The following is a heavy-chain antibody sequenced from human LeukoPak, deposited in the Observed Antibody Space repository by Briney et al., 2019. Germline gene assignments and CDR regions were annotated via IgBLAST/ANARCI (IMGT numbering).Heavy chain of an antibody. V-gene: IGHV3-48*02. CDR3: ASDSFHYCHGLAY. CDR1: GFTFSNYD. J-gene: IGHJ4*02. D-gene: IGHD2-15*01. CDR2: ISSSSSTI. Sequence: PGGSLRLSCSASGFTFSNYDMNWVRQAPGKGLEWISYISSSSSTIYYADSVKGRFTISRDNVKNSLYLQMNSLRDEDTAVYYCASDSFHYCHGLAYWGQGTLVAVSS.